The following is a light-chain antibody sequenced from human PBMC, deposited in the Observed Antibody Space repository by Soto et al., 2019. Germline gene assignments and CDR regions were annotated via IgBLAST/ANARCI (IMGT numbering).Light chain of an antibody. CDR3: QYHDGSSYT. CDR2: AAS. CDR1: QSVTRNY. V-gene: IGKV3-20*01. J-gene: IGKJ2*01. Sequence: EIVLTQSPGTLSLSPGEGATLSCRASQSVTRNYLAWYQQKLGQAPRLLIYAASSRAIGIPDRFSGSGSGTDFTLTISRLEPEDFAVYFCQYHDGSSYTVAQGTKV.